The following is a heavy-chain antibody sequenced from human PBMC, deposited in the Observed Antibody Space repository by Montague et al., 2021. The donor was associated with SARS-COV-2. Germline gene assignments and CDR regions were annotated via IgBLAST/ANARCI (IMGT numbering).Heavy chain of an antibody. CDR3: ARGLTDVTVIVVFVSASPDSGS. CDR2: INHSGST. Sequence: SETLSLTCAVYGGSFSDHSWTWIRQPPGKGLEWIGQINHSGSTNYNPSLRSRVTISVDTSKDQFSLKLSSLTAADTAVYYCARGLTDVTVIVVFVSASPDSGSWGQGALVTVSS. J-gene: IGHJ5*02. D-gene: IGHD3-22*01. V-gene: IGHV4-34*01. CDR1: GGSFSDHS.